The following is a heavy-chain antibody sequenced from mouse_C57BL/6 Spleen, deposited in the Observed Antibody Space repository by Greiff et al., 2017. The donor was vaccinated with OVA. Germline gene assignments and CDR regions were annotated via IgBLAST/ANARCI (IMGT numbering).Heavy chain of an antibody. J-gene: IGHJ2*01. CDR2: ISYDGSN. Sequence: VQLKESGPGLVKPSQSLSLTCSVTGYSITSGYYWNWIRQFPGNKLEWMGYISYDGSNNYNPSLKNRISITRDTSKNQFFLKLNSVTTEDTATYYCAIKGYGSKGYYFDYWGQGTTLTVSS. V-gene: IGHV3-6*01. CDR3: AIKGYGSKGYYFDY. D-gene: IGHD1-1*01. CDR1: GYSITSGYY.